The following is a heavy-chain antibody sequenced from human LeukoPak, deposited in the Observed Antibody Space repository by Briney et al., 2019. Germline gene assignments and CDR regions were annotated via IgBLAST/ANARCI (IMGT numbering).Heavy chain of an antibody. J-gene: IGHJ4*02. Sequence: GGSLRLSCAASGFTASSNYMSWVRQAPGKGLEWVSVIYSGGSTYYADSVKGRFTISRDNSKNTVYLQMNSLRAEDTAVYYCARGSYSSGWFLPNDYWGQGALVTVSS. CDR1: GFTASSNY. V-gene: IGHV3-53*01. D-gene: IGHD6-19*01. CDR3: ARGSYSSGWFLPNDY. CDR2: IYSGGST.